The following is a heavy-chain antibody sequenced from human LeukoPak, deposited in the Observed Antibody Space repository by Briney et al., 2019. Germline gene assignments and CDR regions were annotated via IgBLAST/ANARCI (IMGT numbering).Heavy chain of an antibody. J-gene: IGHJ6*03. Sequence: GGSLRLSCAASGFTFSSYAMHWVRQAPGKRLEWVAVISYDGSNKYYADSVKGRFTISRDNSKNTLYLQMNSLRAEDTAVYYCARDGVSNYYMDVWGKGTTVTVSS. V-gene: IGHV3-30*01. CDR1: GFTFSSYA. D-gene: IGHD3-16*01. CDR3: ARDGVSNYYMDV. CDR2: ISYDGSNK.